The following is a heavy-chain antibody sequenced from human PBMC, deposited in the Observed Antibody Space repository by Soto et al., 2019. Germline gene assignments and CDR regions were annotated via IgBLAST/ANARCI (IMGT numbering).Heavy chain of an antibody. CDR2: IYHSGST. V-gene: IGHV4-30-2*01. D-gene: IGHD6-19*01. CDR3: ASAGGLGAVAADY. J-gene: IGHJ4*02. CDR1: GGSISSGGYS. Sequence: QLQLQESGSGLVKPSQTLSLTCAVSGGSISSGGYSWSWIRQPPGKGLEWIGYIYHSGSTYYNPSLKSRATISVARSKNQFSLKRSSVTAADTAVYYCASAGGLGAVAADYWGQGTLVTVSS.